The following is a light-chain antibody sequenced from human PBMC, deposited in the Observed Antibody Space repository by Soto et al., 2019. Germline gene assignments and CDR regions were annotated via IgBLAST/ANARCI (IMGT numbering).Light chain of an antibody. CDR3: CSYAGAYTYV. V-gene: IGLV2-11*01. J-gene: IGLJ1*01. CDR1: SSDIGAYNY. CDR2: DVN. Sequence: QSVLTQSRSVSGSPGQSVTISCTGTSSDIGAYNYVSWYQQHPGKVPKLMLYDVNKRPSGVPNRFSGSKSGNTASLTIPGLQAEDEADYYCCSYAGAYTYVFGSGTKVTVL.